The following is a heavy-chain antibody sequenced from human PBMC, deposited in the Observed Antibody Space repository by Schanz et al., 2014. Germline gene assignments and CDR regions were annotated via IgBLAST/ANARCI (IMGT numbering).Heavy chain of an antibody. CDR1: GFSLDIFA. CDR2: IKHDGSVK. CDR3: ARIGGSVFDY. V-gene: IGHV3-7*05. Sequence: EVHLLESGGGLVEPGGSLRLSCATSGFSLDIFAVSWVRQAPGKGPEWVANIKHDGSVKDYVDSVEGRFTISRDNAKRSLFLQMNSRRVDDTAVYYCARIGGSVFDYWAQGTLVNVSS. D-gene: IGHD3-10*01. J-gene: IGHJ4*02.